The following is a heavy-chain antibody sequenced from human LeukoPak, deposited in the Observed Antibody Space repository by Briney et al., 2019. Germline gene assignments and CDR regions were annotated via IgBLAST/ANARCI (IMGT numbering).Heavy chain of an antibody. Sequence: GASVKVSRKASGYTFTGYYMHWVRQAPGQGLEWMGCINSNSGGTNYAQKFQGRVTMTRDTSISTAYVELSRLRSDDTAVYYCARDRSSTVTTGFWFDPWGQGTLVTVSS. D-gene: IGHD4-11*01. CDR2: INSNSGGT. CDR3: ARDRSSTVTTGFWFDP. CDR1: GYTFTGYY. V-gene: IGHV1-2*02. J-gene: IGHJ5*02.